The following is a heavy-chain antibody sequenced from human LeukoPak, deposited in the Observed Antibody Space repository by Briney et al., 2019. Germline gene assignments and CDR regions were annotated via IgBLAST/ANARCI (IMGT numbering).Heavy chain of an antibody. D-gene: IGHD6-6*01. CDR2: MNPNSGNT. J-gene: IGHJ3*02. CDR1: GYTFTSYD. CDR3: ARLYSSSSPEAFDI. Sequence: EASVKVSCKASGYTFTSYDINWVRQATGQGLEWMGWMNPNSGNTGYAQKFQGRVTITRNTSISTAYMELSSLRSEDTAVYYCARLYSSSSPEAFDIWGQGTMVTVSS. V-gene: IGHV1-8*03.